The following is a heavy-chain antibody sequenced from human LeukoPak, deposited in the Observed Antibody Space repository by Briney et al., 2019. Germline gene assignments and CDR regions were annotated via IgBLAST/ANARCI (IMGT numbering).Heavy chain of an antibody. J-gene: IGHJ6*03. CDR2: IDWDDDK. D-gene: IGHD3-10*01. CDR3: ARSLRGVTYPPYYYYYMDV. Sequence: SGPTLVNPTPTLTLTCTFSGFSLSTSGMWVSWIRQPPGKALEWLALIDWDDDKYYSTSLKTRLTISKDTSKNQVVLTMTNMDPVDTATYYCARSLRGVTYPPYYYYYMDVWGKGTTVTVSS. CDR1: GFSLSTSGMW. V-gene: IGHV2-70*01.